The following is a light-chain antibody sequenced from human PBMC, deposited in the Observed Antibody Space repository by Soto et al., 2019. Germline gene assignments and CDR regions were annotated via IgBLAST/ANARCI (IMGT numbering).Light chain of an antibody. CDR2: ASF. Sequence: DLQMTQSPSSLSVSVGDRVTITCRASQSISSYLNWYQQKPGKAPKLLIYASFNLQSGVPSRFSGSGSGTDFTLTISSLQPEDFATYHCQQSYSTPYSSGQGTKLEIK. J-gene: IGKJ2*03. CDR1: QSISSY. V-gene: IGKV1-39*01. CDR3: QQSYSTPYS.